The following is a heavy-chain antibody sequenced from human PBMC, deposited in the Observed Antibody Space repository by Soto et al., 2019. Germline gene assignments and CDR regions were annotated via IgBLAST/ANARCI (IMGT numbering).Heavy chain of an antibody. CDR1: GGTFSSYA. Sequence: QVQLVQPGAEVKKPGSSVKVSYKASGGTFSSYAISWVRQAPGQGLEWMGGIIPIFGTANYAQKFQGRVTITADESTSTAYMELSSLRSEDTAVYYCASVLELHYYYGMDVWGQGTTVTVSS. D-gene: IGHD1-7*01. CDR3: ASVLELHYYYGMDV. V-gene: IGHV1-69*12. J-gene: IGHJ6*02. CDR2: IIPIFGTA.